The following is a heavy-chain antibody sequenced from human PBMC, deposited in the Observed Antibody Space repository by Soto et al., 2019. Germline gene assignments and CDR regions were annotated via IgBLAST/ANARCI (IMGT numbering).Heavy chain of an antibody. CDR3: TTGPRLGSIRGADDT. D-gene: IGHD3-10*01. CDR1: GFTLINAW. Sequence: PGGSLRLSCAASGFTLINAWMNWVRQAPGKGLEWVGRMKTKADGGTIDYAAPVKGRFIISRDDSKNTLSLQMNSLKTEDTGVYYCTTGPRLGSIRGADDTWGLGTLVTVSS. CDR2: MKTKADGGTI. V-gene: IGHV3-15*07. J-gene: IGHJ5*02.